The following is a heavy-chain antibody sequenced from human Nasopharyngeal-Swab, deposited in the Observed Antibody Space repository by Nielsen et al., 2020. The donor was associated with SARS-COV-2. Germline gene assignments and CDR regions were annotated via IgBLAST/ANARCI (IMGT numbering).Heavy chain of an antibody. CDR1: GGSISISSYY. Sequence: SETLSLTCTVSGGSISISSYYWGWIRQPPGTGLEWIGNVYYSGSTSYNPSLKSRVTISVDTSKNQFSLKLSSVTAADTAVYYCARRAWFGELDDYWGQGTLVTVSS. J-gene: IGHJ4*02. V-gene: IGHV4-39*01. CDR3: ARRAWFGELDDY. D-gene: IGHD3-10*01. CDR2: VYYSGST.